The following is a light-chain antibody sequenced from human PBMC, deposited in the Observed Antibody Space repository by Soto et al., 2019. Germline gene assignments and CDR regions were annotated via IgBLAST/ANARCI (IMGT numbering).Light chain of an antibody. Sequence: DIQMTQSPSSLSASVGDRVTITCRASQGISNYLAWYQQKPGKVPNLLIYGASTLQSGVPSRYSGSGSGTEFTLTISSLQPEDVATYYCQNYNSFSRFTFGPGTKVDIK. CDR3: QNYNSFSRFT. J-gene: IGKJ3*01. CDR1: QGISNY. V-gene: IGKV1-27*01. CDR2: GAS.